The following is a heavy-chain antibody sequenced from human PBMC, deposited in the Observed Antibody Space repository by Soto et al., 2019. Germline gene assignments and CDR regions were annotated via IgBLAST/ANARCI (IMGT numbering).Heavy chain of an antibody. CDR2: ISYDGSNK. Sequence: QVQLVDSGGGVVQPGSSLRLSWAASVFTFSSYGMHWFRQAPGKWLEGGAVISYDGSNKYYADSVRGRFTISRDNSKNTLDLQMNSLRAEDTAVYYCAKALGEAAAGTTDYWGQGTLVTVSS. J-gene: IGHJ4*02. CDR1: VFTFSSYG. CDR3: AKALGEAAAGTTDY. D-gene: IGHD6-13*01. V-gene: IGHV3-30*18.